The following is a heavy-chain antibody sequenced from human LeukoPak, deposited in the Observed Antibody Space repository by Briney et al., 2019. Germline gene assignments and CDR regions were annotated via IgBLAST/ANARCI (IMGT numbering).Heavy chain of an antibody. Sequence: PSETLSLTCTVSGGSISSYYWSWIRQPPGKGLEWIGYIYYSGSTNYNPSLKSRVTISVDTSKNQFSLKLSSVTAADTAVYYCARESEDSSALGAFDIWGQGTMVTVSS. D-gene: IGHD3-22*01. J-gene: IGHJ3*02. CDR1: GGSISSYY. CDR3: ARESEDSSALGAFDI. CDR2: IYYSGST. V-gene: IGHV4-59*01.